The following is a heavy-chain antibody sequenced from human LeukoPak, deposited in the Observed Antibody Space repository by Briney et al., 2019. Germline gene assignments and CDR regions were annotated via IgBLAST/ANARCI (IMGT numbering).Heavy chain of an antibody. CDR3: ARTSSGSFWNYFDA. CDR2: ITPNSGDT. D-gene: IGHD1-26*01. Sequence: ASVKVSCKASGYTFIGYYIHWVRQAPGQGLEWMGWITPNSGDTNYAQKFHGRVTMTRDTSISTAYMELSRLKSDDTAVYYCARTSSGSFWNYFDAWGQGTLVTVSS. V-gene: IGHV1-2*02. CDR1: GYTFIGYY. J-gene: IGHJ5*02.